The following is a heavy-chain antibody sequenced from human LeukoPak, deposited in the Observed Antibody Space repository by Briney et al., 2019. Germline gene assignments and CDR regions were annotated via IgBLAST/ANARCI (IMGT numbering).Heavy chain of an antibody. D-gene: IGHD4-17*01. Sequence: MPSETLSLTCTVSDGSISSYYWSWIRQPPGKGLEWIGYIYYSGSTNYNPSLKSRVTISVDTSKNQFSLKLSSVTAADTAVYYCARQADYGDPWFDYWGQGTLVTVSS. CDR2: IYYSGST. CDR3: ARQADYGDPWFDY. V-gene: IGHV4-59*08. CDR1: DGSISSYY. J-gene: IGHJ4*02.